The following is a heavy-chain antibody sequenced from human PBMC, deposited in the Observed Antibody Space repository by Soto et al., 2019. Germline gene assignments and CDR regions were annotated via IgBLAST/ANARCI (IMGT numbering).Heavy chain of an antibody. CDR3: AKPPGGSYNDAFDI. Sequence: EVQLLESGGGLVQPGGSLRLSCAASGFTFSSYAMSWVRQAPGKGLEWVSGISGSGGSTFHADSVKGRFIISRDNSKHTLYPQMNSLRAEDTAVHYCAKPPGGSYNDAFDIWGQGTMVTVSS. CDR1: GFTFSSYA. J-gene: IGHJ3*02. V-gene: IGHV3-23*01. D-gene: IGHD1-26*01. CDR2: ISGSGGST.